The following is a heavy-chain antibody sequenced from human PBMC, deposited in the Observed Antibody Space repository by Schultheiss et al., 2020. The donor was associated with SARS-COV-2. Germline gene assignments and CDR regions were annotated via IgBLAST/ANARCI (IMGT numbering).Heavy chain of an antibody. V-gene: IGHV3-30*07. CDR2: ISYDGSNK. J-gene: IGHJ6*02. D-gene: IGHD7-27*01. CDR1: GFTFSSYA. Sequence: GGSLRLSCAASGFTFSSYAMHWVRQAPGKGLEWVAVISYDGSNKYYADSVKGRFTISRDNSKNTLSLQMNSLRVEDTAIYYCARDLGRGIYYGMDVSGQGTTVTVSS. CDR3: ARDLGRGIYYGMDV.